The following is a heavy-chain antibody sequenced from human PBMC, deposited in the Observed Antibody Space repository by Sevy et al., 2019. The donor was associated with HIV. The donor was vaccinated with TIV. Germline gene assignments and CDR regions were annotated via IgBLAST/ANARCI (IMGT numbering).Heavy chain of an antibody. D-gene: IGHD2-8*01. CDR3: AKQGGYCSNGVYYRAFDY. CDR2: ISHDGSNK. J-gene: IGHJ4*02. Sequence: GGSLRLSCAASGFTFSSFGMHWVRQAPGKGLEWVAIISHDGSNKIYADSVKGRFTISRDNSKNTLYLQMDSLRADDTAVYYCAKQGGYCSNGVYYRAFDYWGQGTLVTVSS. V-gene: IGHV3-30*18. CDR1: GFTFSSFG.